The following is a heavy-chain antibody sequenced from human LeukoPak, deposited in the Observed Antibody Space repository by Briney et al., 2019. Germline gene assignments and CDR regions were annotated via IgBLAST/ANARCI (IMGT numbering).Heavy chain of an antibody. Sequence: PGGSLRLSCAASGVTFSSYGMHWVRQAPGKGLEWVAVISNDGSNKHYADSVKGRFTISIDNSKNTLYLQMNSLRAEDTAVYYCAKDLTGVNYCLDQWGQGTLVTVSS. CDR3: AKDLTGVNYCLDQ. V-gene: IGHV3-30*18. D-gene: IGHD1-7*01. CDR2: ISNDGSNK. CDR1: GVTFSSYG. J-gene: IGHJ4*02.